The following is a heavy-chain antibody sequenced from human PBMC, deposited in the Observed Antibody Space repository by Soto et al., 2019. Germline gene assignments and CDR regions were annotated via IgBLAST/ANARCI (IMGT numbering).Heavy chain of an antibody. CDR1: GFTFTSYA. CDR2: ISGSGGDT. CDR3: AKHDFWTLYNTGLDS. D-gene: IGHD3-3*01. V-gene: IGHV3-23*01. J-gene: IGHJ4*02. Sequence: LRLSCSASGFTFTSYAMRWVRQSPGKGLEWVSGISGSGGDTKSADSVKGRFTIPRDNFKNMLYLQMNSLRAEDTAVYYCAKHDFWTLYNTGLDSWGQGTLVTVSS.